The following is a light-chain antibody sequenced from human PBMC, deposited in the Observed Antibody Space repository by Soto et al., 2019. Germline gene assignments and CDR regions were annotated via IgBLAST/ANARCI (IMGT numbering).Light chain of an antibody. Sequence: DIQMTQSPSTLSAYVGDRVTITCRASQSVRRWLAWYQQKPGKAPKVLIYKSSSLESGVPLRFSGSGYGTEFTLTISSLQPDDSATYYCQQYESFSWTFGQGTKVEIK. V-gene: IGKV1-5*03. J-gene: IGKJ1*01. CDR3: QQYESFSWT. CDR2: KSS. CDR1: QSVRRW.